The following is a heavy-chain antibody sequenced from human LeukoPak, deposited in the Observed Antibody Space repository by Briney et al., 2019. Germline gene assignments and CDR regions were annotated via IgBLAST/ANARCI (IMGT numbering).Heavy chain of an antibody. CDR3: TREGAAAAYGMDV. V-gene: IGHV3-49*04. CDR1: GFTFGDYA. Sequence: GGSVRLSCTASGFTFGDYAVSWVRRAPGRGLEWVGLIRRRAFGETADYAASVKGRFTISRDDSKSIAYLQMNSLKTEDTAVYYCTREGAAAAYGMDVWGQGTTVTVSS. D-gene: IGHD6-13*01. J-gene: IGHJ6*02. CDR2: IRRRAFGETA.